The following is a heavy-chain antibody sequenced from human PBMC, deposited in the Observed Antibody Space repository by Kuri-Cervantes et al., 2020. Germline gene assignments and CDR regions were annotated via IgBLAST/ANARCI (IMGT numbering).Heavy chain of an antibody. D-gene: IGHD7-27*01. CDR1: GGSISSSSYY. CDR3: ARLSWGEVFFDY. J-gene: IGHJ4*02. V-gene: IGHV4-39*01. Sequence: GSLRLSCTVSGGSISSSSYYWGWVRQPPGKGLEWIGSIYYRGTTHYNPSLKSRVTISVDTSKNQFSLKLSSVTAADTAVYYCARLSWGEVFFDYWGQGTLVTVSS. CDR2: IYYRGTT.